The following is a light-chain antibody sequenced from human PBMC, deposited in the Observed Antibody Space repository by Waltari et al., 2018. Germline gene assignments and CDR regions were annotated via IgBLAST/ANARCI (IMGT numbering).Light chain of an antibody. CDR2: SSS. J-gene: IGKJ2*01. CDR3: QQVHDYPYT. Sequence: IQLTQSPSSLSASVGDRVTITCRASQGISSSVAWYQQKPGKAPKLLIYSSSSLQSGVPSRCGGSGSGTDFTLTIASLQPEDFATYYCQQVHDYPYTFGQGTRLEI. V-gene: IGKV1-9*01. CDR1: QGISSS.